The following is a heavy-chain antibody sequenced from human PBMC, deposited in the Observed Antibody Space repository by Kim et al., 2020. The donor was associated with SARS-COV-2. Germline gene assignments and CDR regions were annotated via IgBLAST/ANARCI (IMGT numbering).Heavy chain of an antibody. CDR1: GFTFSSYS. CDR3: ARDRTYSGSPVD. CDR2: ISSSSSSYI. V-gene: IGHV3-21*01. D-gene: IGHD1-26*01. J-gene: IGHJ4*02. Sequence: GGSLRLSCAASGFTFSSYSMNWVRQAPGKGLEWVSSISSSSSSYIYYADSVKGRFTISRDNAKNSLYLQMNSLRAEDTAVYYCARDRTYSGSPVDWGQGTLVTVSS.